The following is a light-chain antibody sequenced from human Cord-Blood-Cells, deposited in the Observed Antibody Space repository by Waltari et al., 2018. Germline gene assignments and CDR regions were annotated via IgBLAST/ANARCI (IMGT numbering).Light chain of an antibody. CDR1: PSLLNSNGYNY. Sequence: SVMTHSPLSLPVTTGEPASISCTSSPSLLNSNGYNYLDWYLQKPGQSPQLLIYLGSNRASGVPDRFSGSGSGTDFTLKISRVEAEDVGVYYCMQALQTPYTFGQGTKLEIK. V-gene: IGKV2-28*01. J-gene: IGKJ2*01. CDR3: MQALQTPYT. CDR2: LGS.